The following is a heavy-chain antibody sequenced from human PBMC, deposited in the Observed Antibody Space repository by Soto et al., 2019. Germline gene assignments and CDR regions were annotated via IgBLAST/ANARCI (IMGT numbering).Heavy chain of an antibody. J-gene: IGHJ4*02. Sequence: QLQLQESGPGLVKPSETLSLTCTVSGGSISSSSYYWGWIRQSPGKGLEWIGSIYYSGSTYYNPSLKSRVTISVDTSKNQFSLKLSSVTAADTAVYYCARDPTVSYYFDYWGQGTLVTVSS. V-gene: IGHV4-39*02. D-gene: IGHD4-17*01. CDR2: IYYSGST. CDR3: ARDPTVSYYFDY. CDR1: GGSISSSSYY.